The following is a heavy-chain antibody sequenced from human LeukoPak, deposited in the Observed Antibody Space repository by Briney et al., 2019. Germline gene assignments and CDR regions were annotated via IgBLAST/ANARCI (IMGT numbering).Heavy chain of an antibody. Sequence: PGGSLRLSCAASGFTFDEYGMSGVRQAPGKGLRGGSTIKWNGGKIGYADSVKGRFTISRDNAKNSLYLQMNNVRAEDTALYYCARGGEHYESSGYYVDYWGQGILVTVSS. CDR1: GFTFDEYG. J-gene: IGHJ4*02. CDR3: ARGGEHYESSGYYVDY. V-gene: IGHV3-20*04. CDR2: IKWNGGKI. D-gene: IGHD3-22*01.